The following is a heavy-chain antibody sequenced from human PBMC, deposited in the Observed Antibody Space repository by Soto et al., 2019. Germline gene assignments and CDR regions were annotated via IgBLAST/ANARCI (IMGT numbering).Heavy chain of an antibody. V-gene: IGHV1-3*05. D-gene: IGHD2-15*01. J-gene: IGHJ6*02. CDR3: AREDCSGGSCYTRAYYYYGMDV. Sequence: QVQLVQSGAEEKKPGASVKVSCKASGYTFTTYAMHWVRQAPGQRLEWMGWINTGKGNTKYSQKFQGRVTITADESTSTAYMELSSLRSEDTAVYYCAREDCSGGSCYTRAYYYYGMDVWGQGTTVTVSS. CDR1: GYTFTTYA. CDR2: INTGKGNT.